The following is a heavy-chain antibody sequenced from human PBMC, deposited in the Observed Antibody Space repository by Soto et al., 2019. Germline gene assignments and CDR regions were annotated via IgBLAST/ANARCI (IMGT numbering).Heavy chain of an antibody. CDR1: GGTFSSYA. CDR3: ARTERNEDFWIGYPNYYYYGMDV. V-gene: IGHV1-69*18. D-gene: IGHD3-3*01. J-gene: IGHJ6*02. CDR2: IIPIFGTA. Sequence: QVQLVQSGAEVKKPGSSVKVSCKASGGTFSSYAISWVRQAPGQGLEWLGNIIPIFGTANYAQKFQGRVTITADEPTSTAYMELSRLRSEDNAVYYCARTERNEDFWIGYPNYYYYGMDVWGQGTTVTVSS.